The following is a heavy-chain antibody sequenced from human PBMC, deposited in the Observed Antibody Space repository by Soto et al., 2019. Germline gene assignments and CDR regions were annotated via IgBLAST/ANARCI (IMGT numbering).Heavy chain of an antibody. CDR3: TTDGPWRIGGVDV. J-gene: IGHJ6*02. CDR2: IKSRTNGETT. CDR1: DFTFNNAW. V-gene: IGHV3-15*07. Sequence: GGSLRLSCAASDFTFNNAWMNWVRQAPGKGLEWVGRIKSRTNGETTDYAAPVKGRFTISRDDSKDTLYLQMNSLKTEDTAVYFWTTDGPWRIGGVDVWGQGTTVTVSS. D-gene: IGHD2-15*01.